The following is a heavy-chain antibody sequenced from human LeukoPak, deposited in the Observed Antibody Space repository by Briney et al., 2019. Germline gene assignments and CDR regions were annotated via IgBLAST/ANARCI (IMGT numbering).Heavy chain of an antibody. CDR2: FDPDDGET. J-gene: IGHJ4*02. V-gene: IGHV1-24*01. D-gene: IGHD2-2*01. CDR1: GYSLTELS. Sequence: GASVKVSCKVSGYSLTELSMHWVRQAPGKGLEWMGGFDPDDGETPLFAQKFQGRVSMTEDTSTDTAYMELSSLSSEDTAVYYCVTGAIYCSSCSDDYWGQGTLVTVSS. CDR3: VTGAIYCSSCSDDY.